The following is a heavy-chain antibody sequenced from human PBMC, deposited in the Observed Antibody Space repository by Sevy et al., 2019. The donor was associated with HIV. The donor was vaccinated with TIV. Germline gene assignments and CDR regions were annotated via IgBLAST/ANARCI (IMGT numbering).Heavy chain of an antibody. J-gene: IGHJ4*02. Sequence: GGSLRLSCAASAFTFSSFATGWVRQAPGKGLDWISVISGTGDHTYYADSVKGRFTISRDNSKNTLFLQMNSLRAEDTAIFYCAKKMGGGSGMAFLVDYWGQGTLVTVSS. CDR3: AKKMGGGSGMAFLVDY. CDR1: AFTFSSFA. D-gene: IGHD5-18*01. V-gene: IGHV3-23*01. CDR2: ISGTGDHT.